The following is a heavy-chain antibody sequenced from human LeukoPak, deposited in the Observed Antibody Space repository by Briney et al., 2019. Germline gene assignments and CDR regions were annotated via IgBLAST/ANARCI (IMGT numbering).Heavy chain of an antibody. J-gene: IGHJ4*02. CDR3: ARERGYSDSSGYYAD. CDR2: LSNNGGST. CDR1: GFRFSSYA. Sequence: GGSLRLFCAASGFRFSSYAMHWVRQAPGKGLEYVSTLSNNGGSTKYANSVKGRFTISRDNSRNTLYLQMGSLRAEDMAVYYCARERGYSDSSGYYADWGQGTLVTVSS. D-gene: IGHD3-22*01. V-gene: IGHV3-64*01.